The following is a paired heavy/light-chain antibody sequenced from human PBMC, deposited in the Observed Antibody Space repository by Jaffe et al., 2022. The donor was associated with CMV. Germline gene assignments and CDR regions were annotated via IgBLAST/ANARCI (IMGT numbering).Light chain of an antibody. CDR2: RNN. CDR3: SAWDSSLSAYV. V-gene: IGLV10-54*01. CDR1: SNNVGNQG. J-gene: IGLJ1*01. Sequence: QAGLTQPPSVSKGLRQTATLTCTGNSNNVGNQGAAWLQQHQGHPPKLLSYRNNNRPSGISERLSASRSGNTASLTITGLQPEDEADYYCSAWDSSLSAYVFGTGTKVTVL.
Heavy chain of an antibody. CDR2: INHSGST. CDR1: GGSFSGYY. V-gene: IGHV4-34*01. Sequence: QVQLQQWGAGLLKPSETLSLTCAVYGGSFSGYYWSWIRQPPGKGLEWIGEINHSGSTNYNPSLKSRVTISVDTSKNQFSLKLSSVTAADTAVYYCARGLPIFGVVIHSMPYYFDYWGQGTLVTVSS. J-gene: IGHJ4*02. D-gene: IGHD3-3*01. CDR3: ARGLPIFGVVIHSMPYYFDY.